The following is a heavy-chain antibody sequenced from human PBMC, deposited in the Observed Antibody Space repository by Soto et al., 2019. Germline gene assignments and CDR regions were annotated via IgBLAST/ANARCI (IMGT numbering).Heavy chain of an antibody. V-gene: IGHV3-23*01. D-gene: IGHD1-26*01. Sequence: EVQLLESGGGLVQPGGSLRLSCAASGFTFSSYAMTWVRQAPGKGLEWVSVISGGGDSTYYADSVKGRFTISRDNSKNTLYLQINSLRAEDTALYYWARDPLLVGAFDCWGQGTLITVSS. J-gene: IGHJ4*02. CDR2: ISGGGDST. CDR1: GFTFSSYA. CDR3: ARDPLLVGAFDC.